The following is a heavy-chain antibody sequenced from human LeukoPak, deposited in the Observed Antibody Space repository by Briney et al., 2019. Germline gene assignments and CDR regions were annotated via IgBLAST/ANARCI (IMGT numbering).Heavy chain of an antibody. V-gene: IGHV4-61*02. J-gene: IGHJ4*02. CDR3: ARGRLYSGSHPYYFDY. CDR2: IYTSGST. CDR1: GGSISSGSYY. Sequence: PSQTLSLTCTVSGGSISSGSYYWSWIRQPAGKGLEWIGRIYTSGSTNYNPSLKSRVTLSLDTSKNQFSLKLSSVTAADTAVYYCARGRLYSGSHPYYFDYWGQGTLVTVSS. D-gene: IGHD1-26*01.